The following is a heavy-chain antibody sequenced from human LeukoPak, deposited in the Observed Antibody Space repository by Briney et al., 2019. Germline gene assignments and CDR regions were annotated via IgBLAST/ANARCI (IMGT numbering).Heavy chain of an antibody. D-gene: IGHD3-22*01. V-gene: IGHV3-23*01. CDR2: ISGTGGTT. CDR3: AGGPSYYYDSRWFDP. J-gene: IGHJ5*02. Sequence: PGGSLRLSCAASGFTVSSNYMSWVRQAPGKGLEWVSAISGTGGTTYYADSVKGRFTISRDNSKNTLYLQMNSLRAEDTAVYYCAGGPSYYYDSRWFDPWGQGTLVTVSS. CDR1: GFTVSSNY.